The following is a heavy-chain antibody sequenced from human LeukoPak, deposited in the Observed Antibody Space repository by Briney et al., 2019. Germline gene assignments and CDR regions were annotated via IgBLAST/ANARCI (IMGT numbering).Heavy chain of an antibody. V-gene: IGHV6-1*01. D-gene: IGHD6-13*01. J-gene: IGHJ4*02. CDR2: TYYRSKWYN. CDR1: GDSVSSNSAA. CDR3: ARVGGRQQLSPFDY. Sequence: SQTLSLTCAIAGDSVSSNSAAWNWIRQSPSRGLEWLGRTYYRSKWYNDYAVSVKSRITINPDTSKNQFSLQLNSVTPEDTAVYYCARVGGRQQLSPFDYWGQGTLVTVSS.